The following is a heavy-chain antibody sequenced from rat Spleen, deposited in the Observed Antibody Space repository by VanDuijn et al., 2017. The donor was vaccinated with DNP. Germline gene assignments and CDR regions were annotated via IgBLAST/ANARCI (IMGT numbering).Heavy chain of an antibody. Sequence: EVQLQESGPGLVKPSQSLSLTCSVTGYSITSNYWAWIRKFPGNRLEWMGYINSAGSTDYTPSLKSRISITRDTSRNQFFLQVNSVTTEDTATYYCAIQLGVFDYWGQGIMVTVSS. CDR2: INSAGST. CDR3: AIQLGVFDY. D-gene: IGHD5-1*01. J-gene: IGHJ2*01. CDR1: GYSITSNY. V-gene: IGHV3-3*01.